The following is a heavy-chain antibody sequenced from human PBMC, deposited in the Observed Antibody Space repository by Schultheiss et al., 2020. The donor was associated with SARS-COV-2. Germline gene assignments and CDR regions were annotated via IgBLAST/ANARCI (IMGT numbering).Heavy chain of an antibody. J-gene: IGHJ6*03. CDR2: TYYRSKWYN. Sequence: SQTLSLTCAISGDSVSSNSAAWNWIRQSPSRGLEWLGRTYYRSKWYNDYAVSVKSRITINPDTSKNQFSLQLNSVTPEDTAVYYCARGKGVLRYFDWLSFHMDVWGKGTTVTVSS. V-gene: IGHV6-1*01. CDR3: ARGKGVLRYFDWLSFHMDV. CDR1: GDSVSSNSAA. D-gene: IGHD3-9*01.